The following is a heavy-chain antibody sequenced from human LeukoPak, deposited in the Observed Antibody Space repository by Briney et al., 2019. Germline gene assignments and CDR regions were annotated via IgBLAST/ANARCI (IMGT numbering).Heavy chain of an antibody. CDR3: ARADRLHGGPYLIGP. V-gene: IGHV1-2*02. CDR1: GYSFTDYY. Sequence: ASVKVSCKTSGYSFTDYYMRWVRQAPGQGLEWMGWINPNSGGTSSAQKFQGRVTMTRDTSISTVYMEVSWLTYDDTAIYYCARADRLHGGPYLIGPWGQGTLVTVSS. D-gene: IGHD2-21*01. J-gene: IGHJ5*02. CDR2: INPNSGGT.